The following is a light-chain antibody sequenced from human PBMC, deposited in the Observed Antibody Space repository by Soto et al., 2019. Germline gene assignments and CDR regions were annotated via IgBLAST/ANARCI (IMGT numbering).Light chain of an antibody. CDR3: CSYAGSSTLYVV. CDR1: SSDVGSYNF. CDR2: EGS. Sequence: QSALTQPASVSGSPGQSITISCTGTSSDVGSYNFVSWYQQHPGKAPKLMIYEGSKRPSGVSNRFSGSKSGNTASLTISGRQAEDEADYYCCSYAGSSTLYVVFGGGTKLTVL. J-gene: IGLJ2*01. V-gene: IGLV2-23*01.